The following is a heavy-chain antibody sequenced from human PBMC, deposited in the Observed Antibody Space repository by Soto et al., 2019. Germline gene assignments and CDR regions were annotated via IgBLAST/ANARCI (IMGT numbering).Heavy chain of an antibody. D-gene: IGHD3-10*01. CDR1: GGTFSSYA. J-gene: IGHJ6*02. Sequence: SVKVSCKASGGTFSSYAISWVRQAPGQGLEWMGGIIPIFGTANYAQKFQGRVTITADESTSTAYMELSSLRSEDTAVYYCARASEFGRFGELFSRPGDYYYYGMDVWGQGTMVTVSS. V-gene: IGHV1-69*13. CDR2: IIPIFGTA. CDR3: ARASEFGRFGELFSRPGDYYYYGMDV.